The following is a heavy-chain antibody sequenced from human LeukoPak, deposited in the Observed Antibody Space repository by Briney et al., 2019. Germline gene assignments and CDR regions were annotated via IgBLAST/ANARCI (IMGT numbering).Heavy chain of an antibody. CDR2: MYYSGST. CDR3: VRSSTYHLFDD. V-gene: IGHV4-59*08. D-gene: IGHD2-15*01. J-gene: IGHJ4*02. Sequence: KTSETLSLTCTVSGGSISSYYCSWIRQPPGKGLEWIGYMYYSGSTNYNPSLKSRVTISVDMSKNQCYLKLISVTAADTAVYYCVRSSTYHLFDDWGQGTLVTVSS. CDR1: GGSISSYY.